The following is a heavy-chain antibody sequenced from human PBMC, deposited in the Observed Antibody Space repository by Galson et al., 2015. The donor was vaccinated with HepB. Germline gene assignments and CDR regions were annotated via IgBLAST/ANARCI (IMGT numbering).Heavy chain of an antibody. D-gene: IGHD1-26*01. CDR2: ISSSSSYT. V-gene: IGHV3-11*06. Sequence: LRLSCAASGFTFSDYYMSWIRQAPGKGLEWVSYISSSSSYTNYADSVKGRFTISRDNAKNSLYLQMNSLRAEDTAVYYCARAYSGSYYVPYYWGQGTLVTVSS. CDR3: ARAYSGSYYVPYY. CDR1: GFTFSDYY. J-gene: IGHJ4*02.